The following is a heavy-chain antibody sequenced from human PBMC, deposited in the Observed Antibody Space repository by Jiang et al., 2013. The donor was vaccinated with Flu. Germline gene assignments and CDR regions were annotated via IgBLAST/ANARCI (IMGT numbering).Heavy chain of an antibody. J-gene: IGHJ6*02. CDR3: ARGITIFGVVPEEGDIYYYYGMDV. CDR1: GGSISSYY. V-gene: IGHV4-59*01. Sequence: GPGLVKPSETLSLTCTVSGGSISSYYWSWIRQPPGKGLEWIGYIYYSGSTNYNPSLKSRVTISVDTSKDQFSLKLSSVTAADTAVYYCARGITIFGVVPEEGDIYYYYGMDVWGQGTTVTVSS. D-gene: IGHD3-3*01. CDR2: IYYSGST.